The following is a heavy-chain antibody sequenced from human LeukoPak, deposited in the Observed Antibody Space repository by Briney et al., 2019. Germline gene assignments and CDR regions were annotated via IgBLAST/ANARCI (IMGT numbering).Heavy chain of an antibody. CDR2: ISSSGSTI. CDR3: VRGDYGDYTLCDY. CDR1: GFTFSSYE. D-gene: IGHD4-17*01. J-gene: IGHJ4*02. V-gene: IGHV3-48*03. Sequence: GGSLRLSCAVSGFTFSSYEVSWVRQAPGKGLEWVSYISSSGSTIYYADSAEGRFTISRDNAKNSVFLQLNSLRAEDTAVYYCVRGDYGDYTLCDYWGQGTLVTVSS.